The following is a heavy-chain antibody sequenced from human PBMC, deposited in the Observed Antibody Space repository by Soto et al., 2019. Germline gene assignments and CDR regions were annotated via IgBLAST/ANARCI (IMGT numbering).Heavy chain of an antibody. D-gene: IGHD6-13*01. J-gene: IGHJ4*02. Sequence: SETLSLTCNVSAGYIGSCYYFWSWIRQPPGKGLEWIGHIYSSGTTFYNPSLQGRVSISVEASKNQFSLKLTSVTAADTAIYYCASRQQQVALVDYWGQGTLVTVSS. V-gene: IGHV4-30-4*01. CDR2: IYSSGTT. CDR1: AGYIGSCYYF. CDR3: ASRQQQVALVDY.